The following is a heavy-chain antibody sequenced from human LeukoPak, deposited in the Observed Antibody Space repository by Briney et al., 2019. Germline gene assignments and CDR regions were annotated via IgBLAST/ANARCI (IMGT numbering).Heavy chain of an antibody. Sequence: SETLSLTCTVSGGSISSYYWSWIRQPPGKGLEWIGYIYYSGSTNYNPSLKSRVTISVDTSKNQCSLKLSSVTAADTAVYFCARLIGSSSSGYYGAFDIWGQGTMVTVSS. D-gene: IGHD3-22*01. V-gene: IGHV4-59*08. J-gene: IGHJ3*02. CDR1: GGSISSYY. CDR2: IYYSGST. CDR3: ARLIGSSSSGYYGAFDI.